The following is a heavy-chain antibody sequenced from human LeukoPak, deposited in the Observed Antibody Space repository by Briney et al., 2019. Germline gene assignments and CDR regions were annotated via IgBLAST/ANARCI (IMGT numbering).Heavy chain of an antibody. D-gene: IGHD3-22*01. CDR2: IGTAGDT. CDR1: GFTFSSYD. Sequence: PGGSLRLSCAASGFTFSSYDMHWVRQATGKGLEWVSAIGTAGDTYYPGSVKGRFTISRENAKNSLYLQMNSLRAGDTAVYYCARAWGTMIVFYWGQGTLVTVSS. CDR3: ARAWGTMIVFY. V-gene: IGHV3-13*01. J-gene: IGHJ4*02.